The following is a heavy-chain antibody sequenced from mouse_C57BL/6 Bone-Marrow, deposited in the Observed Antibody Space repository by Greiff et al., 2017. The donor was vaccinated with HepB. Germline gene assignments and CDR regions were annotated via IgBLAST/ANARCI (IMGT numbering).Heavy chain of an antibody. Sequence: QVQLQQSGAELVRPGTSVKLSCKASGYTFTSYWMHWVKQRPGQGLEWIGVIDPSDSYTNYNQKFKGKATLTVDTSSSTAYMQLSSLTSEDSAVYYCARWGGYWGQGTTLTVSS. J-gene: IGHJ2*01. CDR3: ARWGGY. CDR2: IDPSDSYT. V-gene: IGHV1-59*01. CDR1: GYTFTSYW.